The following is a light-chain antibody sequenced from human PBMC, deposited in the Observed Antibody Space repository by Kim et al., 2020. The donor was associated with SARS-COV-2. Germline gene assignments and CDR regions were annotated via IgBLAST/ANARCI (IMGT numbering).Light chain of an antibody. CDR1: KLGDKY. V-gene: IGLV3-1*01. CDR2: QDS. J-gene: IGLJ2*01. CDR3: QAWDSSSVV. Sequence: VSPGQTASITCSGDKLGDKYACWYQQKPGQSPVLVIYQDSKRPSGIPERFSGSNAGNTATLTISGTQAMDEADYYCQAWDSSSVVFGGGTQLTVL.